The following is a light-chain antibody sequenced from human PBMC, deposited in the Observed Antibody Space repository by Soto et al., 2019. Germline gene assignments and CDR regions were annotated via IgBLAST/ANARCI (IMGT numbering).Light chain of an antibody. CDR1: VTDVGSYTS. CDR3: SSYGGDHIVK. V-gene: IGLV2-14*03. J-gene: IGLJ3*02. CDR2: GVS. Sequence: QSALTQPASVSGSPGQSITISCTGTVTDVGSYTSVSWYKQNPGEAPRLLIFGVSNRPSGVSSRFSGPKSGNTATLDISGLQVDDEGDYYCSSYGGDHIVKFGGGAKLTVL.